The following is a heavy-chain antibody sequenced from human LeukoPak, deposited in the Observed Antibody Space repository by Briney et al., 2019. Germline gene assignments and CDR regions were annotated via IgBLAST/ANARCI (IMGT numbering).Heavy chain of an antibody. V-gene: IGHV4-59*01. D-gene: IGHD5-12*01. CDR2: IYYSGST. CDR3: ARDSDLRQINWYFDL. Sequence: PSETLSLTCTVSGGSINSYYWSWIRQPPGKGLEWIAYIYYSGSTKYNPSLKSRATISVDTSKNQFSLKLSSVTAADTAVYYCARDSDLRQINWYFDLWGRGTLVTVSS. CDR1: GGSINSYY. J-gene: IGHJ2*01.